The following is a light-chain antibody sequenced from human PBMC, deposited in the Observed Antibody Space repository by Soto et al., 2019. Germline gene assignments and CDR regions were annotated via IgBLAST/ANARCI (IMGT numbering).Light chain of an antibody. Sequence: DIPMTQSPSSLSASVGDRVTITCRASQGISNYLAWYQQKPGKAPKLLIYVASTLQSGVPSRFSGSGSGTDFTLAIISLQPEDLATYDGQKYKSAPFTFGPGTKVDIK. J-gene: IGKJ3*01. CDR3: QKYKSAPFT. CDR1: QGISNY. V-gene: IGKV1-27*01. CDR2: VAS.